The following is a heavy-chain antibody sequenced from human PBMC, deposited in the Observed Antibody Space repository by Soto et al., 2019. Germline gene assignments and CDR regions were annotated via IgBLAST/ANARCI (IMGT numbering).Heavy chain of an antibody. J-gene: IGHJ6*03. D-gene: IGHD4-17*01. CDR2: ISSSSSYI. CDR1: GFTFSSYS. Sequence: GGSLRLACAASGFTFSSYSMNWVRQAPGKGLEWVSSISSSSSYIYYADSVKGRFTISRDNAKNSLYLQMNSLRAEDTAVYYCARDRTTVTKRNYYYIDGWGKGNTVTVSS. V-gene: IGHV3-21*01. CDR3: ARDRTTVTKRNYYYIDG.